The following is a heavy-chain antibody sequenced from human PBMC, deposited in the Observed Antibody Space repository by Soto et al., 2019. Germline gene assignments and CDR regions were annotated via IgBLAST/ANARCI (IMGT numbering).Heavy chain of an antibody. CDR1: GFTFISYS. D-gene: IGHD2-21*01. CDR2: ISSSSSYI. J-gene: IGHJ4*02. CDR3: ARGVSYCGGDCYSNY. V-gene: IGHV3-21*01. Sequence: GGSLRLSCAASGFTFISYSMNWVRQAPWKGLEWVSSISSSSSYIYYADSVKGRFTISRDNAKNSLYLQMNSLRAEDTAVYYCARGVSYCGGDCYSNYWGQGTLVTVSS.